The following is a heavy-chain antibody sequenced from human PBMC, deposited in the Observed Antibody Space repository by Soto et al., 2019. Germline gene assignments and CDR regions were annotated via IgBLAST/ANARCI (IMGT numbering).Heavy chain of an antibody. CDR1: GGSTSRSGSF. CDR2: IYDSGST. Sequence: SETLSLTCTLSGGSTSRSGSFWSWIRQHPGKGLEWIGYIYDSGSTYYNPSLKSRVSLSVDTSKNQFSLNLTSVTAADTAMYYCARSSRSYFDYWGQGTLVTVSS. CDR3: ARSSRSYFDY. J-gene: IGHJ4*02. V-gene: IGHV4-31*03.